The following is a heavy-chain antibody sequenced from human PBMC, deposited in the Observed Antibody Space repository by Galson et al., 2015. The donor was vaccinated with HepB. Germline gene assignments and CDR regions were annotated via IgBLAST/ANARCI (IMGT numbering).Heavy chain of an antibody. V-gene: IGHV3-30*04. D-gene: IGHD3-9*01. J-gene: IGHJ6*02. CDR2: ISYDGSNK. CDR1: GFTFSSYA. CDR3: ARDASYYDILTGYRPMALYYGMDV. Sequence: SLRLSCAASGFTFSSYAMHWVRQAPGKGLEWVAVISYDGSNKYYADSVKGRFTISRDNSKNTLYLQMNSLRAEDTAVYYCARDASYYDILTGYRPMALYYGMDVWGQGTTVTVSS.